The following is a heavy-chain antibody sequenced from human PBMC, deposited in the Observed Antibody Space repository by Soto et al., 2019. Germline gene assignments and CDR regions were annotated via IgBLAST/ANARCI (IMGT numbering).Heavy chain of an antibody. Sequence: XSVKVSCKDSVYTFTSYALHWVRQAPGQRLEWMGWINAGNGNTKYSQKFQGRVTITRDTSASTAYMELSSLKASYTAMYYCARNGITGTTSPDYWGQGTLATVSS. CDR2: INAGNGNT. V-gene: IGHV1-3*01. CDR1: VYTFTSYA. J-gene: IGHJ4*02. CDR3: ARNGITGTTSPDY. D-gene: IGHD1-7*01.